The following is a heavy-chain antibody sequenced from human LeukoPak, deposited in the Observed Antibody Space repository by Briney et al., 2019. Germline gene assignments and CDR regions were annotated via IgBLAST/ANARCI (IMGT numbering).Heavy chain of an antibody. Sequence: SETLSLTCAVYGGSFSGYYWGWIRQPPGKGLEWIGEINHSGSTNYNPSLKSRVTISVGTSKNQFSLKLSSVTAADTAVYYCARVLCYDYVWGSYRSHYFDYWGQGTLVTVSS. CDR2: INHSGST. J-gene: IGHJ4*02. V-gene: IGHV4-34*01. CDR1: GGSFSGYY. D-gene: IGHD3-16*02. CDR3: ARVLCYDYVWGSYRSHYFDY.